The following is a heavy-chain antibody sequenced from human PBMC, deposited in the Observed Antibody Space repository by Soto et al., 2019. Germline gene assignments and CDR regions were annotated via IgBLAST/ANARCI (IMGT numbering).Heavy chain of an antibody. CDR2: IIPIFGTA. CDR3: ASYGSGSSSLLFDY. Sequence: QVQLVQSGAEVKKPGSSVKVSCKASGGTFSSYAISWVRQAPGQGLEWMGGIIPIFGTANYAQKFQGRVTITADESTRTAYMELSSRRSEDTAVYYCASYGSGSSSLLFDYWGQGTLVTVSS. D-gene: IGHD6-6*01. V-gene: IGHV1-69*12. J-gene: IGHJ4*02. CDR1: GGTFSSYA.